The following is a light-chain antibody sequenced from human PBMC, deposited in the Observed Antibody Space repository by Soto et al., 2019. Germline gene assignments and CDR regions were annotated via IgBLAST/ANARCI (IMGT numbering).Light chain of an antibody. V-gene: IGLV2-14*01. CDR1: SSDVGGYNS. CDR3: NSYRHSTTLV. J-gene: IGLJ1*01. Sequence: QSALTQPASVSGSPGQSITISCTGTSSDVGGYNSVSWFQQHPSKAPKLIIYEVSHRPSGVSIRFSGSKSGNTASLTISGLQAEDEADYYYNSYRHSTTLVFGTGTKVTVL. CDR2: EVS.